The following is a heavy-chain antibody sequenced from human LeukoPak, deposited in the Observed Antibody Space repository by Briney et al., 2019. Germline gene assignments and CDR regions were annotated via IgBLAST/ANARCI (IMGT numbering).Heavy chain of an antibody. CDR1: GFTFNNYD. V-gene: IGHV3-30-3*02. CDR3: AKRGNSWDLFDY. Sequence: GGSLRLSCAASGFTFNNYDMHWVRQAPGKGLEWVAVISYDGSNKYYADSVKGRFTISRDNSKNTLFLQMNNLRVEDTAVYYCAKRGNSWDLFDYWGQGTLVTVSS. J-gene: IGHJ4*02. D-gene: IGHD6-13*01. CDR2: ISYDGSNK.